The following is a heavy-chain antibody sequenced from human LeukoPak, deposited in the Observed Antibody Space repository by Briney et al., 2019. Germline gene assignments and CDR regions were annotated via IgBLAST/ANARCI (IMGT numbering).Heavy chain of an antibody. J-gene: IGHJ4*02. D-gene: IGHD1-14*01. CDR3: AKDHPGGIGGLSFDY. CDR2: ISGSGGST. V-gene: IGHV3-23*01. Sequence: HPGGSLRLSCAASGFTFSSYAMSWVRQAPGKGLEWVSVISGSGGSTYYADSVKGRFTISRDNSKNTLYLQMNSLRAEDTAVYYCAKDHPGGIGGLSFDYWGQGTLVTVSS. CDR1: GFTFSSYA.